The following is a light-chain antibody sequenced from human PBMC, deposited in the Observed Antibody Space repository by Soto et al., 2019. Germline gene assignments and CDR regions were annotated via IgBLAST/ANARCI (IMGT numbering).Light chain of an antibody. J-gene: IGKJ5*01. CDR3: MQGTHWPIT. CDR1: QSLVHSDGIAY. V-gene: IGKV2-30*02. Sequence: DVVMTQSPLSLPVTLGQPASISCRSNQSLVHSDGIAYFSWFQQRPGRSPRRLIYKVSNRDSGVPARIQGKGSSTDFGLKISKVEAEEGGVYFCMQGTHWPITFGQGTRLEIK. CDR2: KVS.